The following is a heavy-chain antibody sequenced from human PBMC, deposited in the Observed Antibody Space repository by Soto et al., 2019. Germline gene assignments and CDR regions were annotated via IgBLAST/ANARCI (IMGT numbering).Heavy chain of an antibody. CDR1: GFTFTTYW. CDR3: VRGGHGSGSYMGSY. CDR2: IRQDGGSQ. Sequence: GGSLRLSCVASGFTFTTYWMSWVRQAPGKGLEWVANIRQDGGSQYYVDSVKGRFTISRDNAKNSVYLQMDSLRAEDTAVYYCVRGGHGSGSYMGSYWGQGILVTVSS. D-gene: IGHD3-10*01. V-gene: IGHV3-7*03. J-gene: IGHJ4*02.